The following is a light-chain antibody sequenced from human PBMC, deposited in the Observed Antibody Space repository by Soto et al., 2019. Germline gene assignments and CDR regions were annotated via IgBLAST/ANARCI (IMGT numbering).Light chain of an antibody. CDR1: QDIGNF. J-gene: IGKJ1*01. CDR3: QQYNIYPWT. V-gene: IGKV1D-16*01. CDR2: GAS. Sequence: DIQMTQSPSSVSASVGDRFTIRCRASQDIGNFLAWYQQTPGKAPRLLIHGASSLSREIPSTFSGCGTGTHFTLTISGLQPDDFATYYCQQYNIYPWTFGQGTKVDIK.